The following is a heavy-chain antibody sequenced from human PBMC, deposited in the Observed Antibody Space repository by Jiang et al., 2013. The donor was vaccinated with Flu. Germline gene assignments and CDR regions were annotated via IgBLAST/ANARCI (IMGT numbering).Heavy chain of an antibody. J-gene: IGHJ5*02. Sequence: SLTCTVSGGPIISGDYFWTWIRQPPGKGLEWIGYIYDNGRAYYSPSLKGRVTISIDTARNHFSLTLTSVTAADTAVYYCARGSVVVTAIDGWFDPWGQGTLVTVSS. CDR2: IYDNGRA. CDR1: GGPIISGDYF. V-gene: IGHV4-30-4*08. D-gene: IGHD2-21*02. CDR3: ARGSVVVTAIDGWFDP.